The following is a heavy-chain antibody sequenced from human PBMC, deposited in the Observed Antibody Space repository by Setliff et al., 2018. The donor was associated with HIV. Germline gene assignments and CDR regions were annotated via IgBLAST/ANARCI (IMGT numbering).Heavy chain of an antibody. Sequence: LSLTCTVSGGSLSSSSYYWGWIRQPPGKGLEWIGSIYYSGSTYYNPSLKSRVTISVDTSKNQFSLKLSSVTAADTAVYYCATVLMVYAIGGRYFQHWGQGTLVTVSS. J-gene: IGHJ1*01. CDR3: ATVLMVYAIGGRYFQH. V-gene: IGHV4-39*01. CDR1: GGSLSSSSYY. CDR2: IYYSGST. D-gene: IGHD2-8*01.